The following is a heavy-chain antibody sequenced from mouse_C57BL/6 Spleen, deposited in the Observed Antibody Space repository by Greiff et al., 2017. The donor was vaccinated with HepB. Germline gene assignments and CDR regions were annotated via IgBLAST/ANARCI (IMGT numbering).Heavy chain of an antibody. V-gene: IGHV1-15*01. D-gene: IGHD3-1*01. CDR3: TRSGTPGAMDD. CDR1: GYTFTDYE. Sequence: QVQLQQSGAELVRPGASVTLSCKASGYTFTDYEMHWVKQTPVHGLEWLGAIDPETGGTAYNQKFKGKAILTADKASSTAYMELRSLTSEDSAVYYCTRSGTPGAMDDWGQGTAVTVSS. CDR2: IDPETGGT. J-gene: IGHJ4*01.